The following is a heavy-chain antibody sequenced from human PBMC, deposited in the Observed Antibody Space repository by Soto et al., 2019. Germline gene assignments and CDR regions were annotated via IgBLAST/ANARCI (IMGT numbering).Heavy chain of an antibody. D-gene: IGHD4-17*01. J-gene: IGHJ5*02. Sequence: ASVKVSCKASGYTFTGYYMHWVRQAPGQGLEWMGWINPNSGGTNYAQKFQGRVTMTRDTSISTAYMELSRLRSDDTAVYYCAREGVPAVTRWGYVYNWFDPWGQGTLVTVSS. CDR3: AREGVPAVTRWGYVYNWFDP. V-gene: IGHV1-2*02. CDR2: INPNSGGT. CDR1: GYTFTGYY.